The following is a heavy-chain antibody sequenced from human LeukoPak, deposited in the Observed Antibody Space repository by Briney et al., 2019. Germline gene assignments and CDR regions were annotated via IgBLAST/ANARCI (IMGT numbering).Heavy chain of an antibody. CDR3: ARGTRVVPAAIDY. Sequence: PGGSLRLSCAASGFSFSSYWMHWVRQVPGRGPVWVSRINIDGRITTYADSVKGRLTISRDNAKNSLYLQMNSLRAEDTAVYYCARGTRVVPAAIDYWGQGTLVTVSS. CDR1: GFSFSSYW. CDR2: INIDGRIT. J-gene: IGHJ4*02. V-gene: IGHV3-74*01. D-gene: IGHD2-2*01.